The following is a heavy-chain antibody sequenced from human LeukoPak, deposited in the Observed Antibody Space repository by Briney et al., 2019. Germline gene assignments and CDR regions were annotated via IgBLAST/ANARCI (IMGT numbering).Heavy chain of an antibody. CDR1: GYNFNDFG. CDR2: ISALTGDT. Sequence: ASVKVSCKASGYNFNDFGVTWVRQAPGQGLEWMGWISALTGDTNYAQKFQGRVTMTTDTSTDTAYMEMRSLRSDDTAVYYCARGATGRAFDPWGQGTLVTVSS. J-gene: IGHJ5*02. D-gene: IGHD1-1*01. V-gene: IGHV1-18*01. CDR3: ARGATGRAFDP.